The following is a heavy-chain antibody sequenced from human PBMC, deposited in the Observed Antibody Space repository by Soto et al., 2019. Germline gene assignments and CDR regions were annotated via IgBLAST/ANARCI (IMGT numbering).Heavy chain of an antibody. V-gene: IGHV6-1*01. CDR2: TYYRSKWYN. D-gene: IGHD6-19*01. CDR3: ARAWGFSSGWYGSFSY. Sequence: PSQTLSLTCAISGDSVSSNRAAWNWIRQSPSRGLEWLRRTYYRSKWYNDYAVSVKSRITINPDTSKNQFSLQLNSVTPEDTAVYYCARAWGFSSGWYGSFSYWGQGTQVTVSS. CDR1: GDSVSSNRAA. J-gene: IGHJ4*02.